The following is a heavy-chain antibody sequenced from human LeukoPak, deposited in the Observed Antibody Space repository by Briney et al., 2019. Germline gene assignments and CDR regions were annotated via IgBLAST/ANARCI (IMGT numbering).Heavy chain of an antibody. V-gene: IGHV3-53*01. CDR2: IYSGGRT. D-gene: IGHD5-18*01. CDR3: ARFVTWAFDI. Sequence: PGGSLRLSCAASGFTVSDKDMSWVRQAPGKGLEWVLVIYSGGRTNYADSVKGRLTISRDNSKNTLYLQMNSLRAEDTAVYYCARFVTWAFDIWGQGTMVTASS. CDR1: GFTVSDKD. J-gene: IGHJ3*02.